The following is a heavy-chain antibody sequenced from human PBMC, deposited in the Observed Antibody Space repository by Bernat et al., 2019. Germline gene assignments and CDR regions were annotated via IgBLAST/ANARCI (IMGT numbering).Heavy chain of an antibody. Sequence: QVQLVQSGAEVKKPGAPVKVSCKASGYTFTSYAMHWVRQAPGQRLEWMGWINAGNGNTKYSQKFQGRVTITRDTSASTAYMELSSLRSEDTAVYYCARLPHARRYYYYGMDVWGQGTTVTVSS. CDR1: GYTFTSYA. CDR3: ARLPHARRYYYYGMDV. V-gene: IGHV1-3*01. J-gene: IGHJ6*02. CDR2: INAGNGNT.